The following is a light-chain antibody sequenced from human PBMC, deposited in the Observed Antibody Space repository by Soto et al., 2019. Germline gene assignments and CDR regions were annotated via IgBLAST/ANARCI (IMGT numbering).Light chain of an antibody. CDR1: QSILYSDNKKNY. Sequence: DIVMTQSPHSLAVSLGERATINCKSSQSILYSDNKKNYLAWYQHKPGQPPNLLIYWASTRASGVPDRFSGSGSGTDFTLTISSLQTEDVAVYYCQQYYDAPRTFGQGTKVEIK. CDR2: WAS. J-gene: IGKJ2*01. CDR3: QQYYDAPRT. V-gene: IGKV4-1*01.